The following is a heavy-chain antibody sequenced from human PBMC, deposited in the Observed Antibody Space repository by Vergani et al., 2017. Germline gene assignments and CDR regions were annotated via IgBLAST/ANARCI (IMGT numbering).Heavy chain of an antibody. V-gene: IGHV3-53*01. J-gene: IGHJ4*02. Sequence: EVQLVESGGGLIQPGGSLRLSCAASGFTVSSNYMSWVRQAPGKGLEWVSVIYSGGSTYYAASVKGRLTTARDNSKTTLYLQMNSLRAEDTAVYYCARVRGSTGQGYSSSWYSGVFDYWGQGTLVTVSS. CDR1: GFTVSSNY. CDR2: IYSGGST. CDR3: ARVRGSTGQGYSSSWYSGVFDY. D-gene: IGHD6-13*01.